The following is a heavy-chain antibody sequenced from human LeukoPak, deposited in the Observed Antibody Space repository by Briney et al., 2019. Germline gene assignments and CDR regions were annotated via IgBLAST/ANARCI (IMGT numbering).Heavy chain of an antibody. CDR1: GFTFSSYG. D-gene: IGHD3-22*01. Sequence: GGSLRLSCAASGFTFSSYGMHWVRQAPGKGLEWVAFIRYDGSNKYYADSVKGRFTISRDNSKNTLYLQMNSLRAEDTAVYYCARWYYYDSSGYYHFDYWGQGTLVTVSS. CDR2: IRYDGSNK. V-gene: IGHV3-30*02. CDR3: ARWYYYDSSGYYHFDY. J-gene: IGHJ4*02.